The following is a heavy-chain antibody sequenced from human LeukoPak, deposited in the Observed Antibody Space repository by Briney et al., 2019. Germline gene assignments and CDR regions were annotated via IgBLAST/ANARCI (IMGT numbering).Heavy chain of an antibody. CDR3: AKGSYSSSWYYFDD. Sequence: PTGGSLRLSCAASGFTFSIYAMSWVRQAPGKGLEWVSDISGSGGSTHYADSVKGRFTISRDISKNTLYLQMNSLRAEDAVVYYCAKGSYSSSWYYFDDWGQGTLVTVSS. V-gene: IGHV3-23*01. D-gene: IGHD6-13*01. CDR2: ISGSGGST. J-gene: IGHJ4*02. CDR1: GFTFSIYA.